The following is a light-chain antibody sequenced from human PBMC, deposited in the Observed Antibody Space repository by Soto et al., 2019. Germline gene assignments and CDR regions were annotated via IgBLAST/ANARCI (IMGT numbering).Light chain of an antibody. CDR1: RSVSSSY. Sequence: IVLTQSPDTLSLSPGERATLYCRASRSVSSSYLAWYQHKAGQSPRLLISGASNMATDIPDRFSGSESGTDFTLTISRLEPEDFAVYFCQHYGSSPPYTFGQGTKLEIK. V-gene: IGKV3-20*01. CDR3: QHYGSSPPYT. CDR2: GAS. J-gene: IGKJ2*01.